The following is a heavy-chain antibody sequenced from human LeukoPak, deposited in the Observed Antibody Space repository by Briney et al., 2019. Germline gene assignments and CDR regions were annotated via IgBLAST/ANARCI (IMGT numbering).Heavy chain of an antibody. J-gene: IGHJ6*04. Sequence: GGSLRLSCAASGFTFSSYAMSWVRQAPGKGLEWVSYISSSGSTIYYADSVKGRFTISRDNAKNSLYLQMNSLRAEDTAVYYCAELGITMIGGVRGKGTTVTISS. D-gene: IGHD3-10*02. CDR2: ISSSGSTI. CDR1: GFTFSSYA. V-gene: IGHV3-48*03. CDR3: AELGITMIGGV.